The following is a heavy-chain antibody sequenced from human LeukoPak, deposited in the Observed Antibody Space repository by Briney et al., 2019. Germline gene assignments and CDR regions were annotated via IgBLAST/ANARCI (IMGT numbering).Heavy chain of an antibody. CDR1: GYTFIGYY. V-gene: IGHV1-2*02. D-gene: IGHD2-21*01. CDR2: INPSSGAT. CDR3: ARSHIGVPNPADY. Sequence: ASVKVSCKASGYTFIGYYIQWVRQDPGQGLEWMGWINPSSGATNYAQRFQGRVTMTRDTSTSTVYMELSSLRSEDTAVYYCARSHIGVPNPADYWGQGTLVTVSS. J-gene: IGHJ4*02.